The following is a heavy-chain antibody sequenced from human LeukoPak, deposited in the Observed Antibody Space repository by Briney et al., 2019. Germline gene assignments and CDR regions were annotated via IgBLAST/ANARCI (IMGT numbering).Heavy chain of an antibody. Sequence: SETLSLTCTVSGYSISSGYYWGWIRQPPGKGLEWIGSIYHSGSTYYNPSLKSRVTISVDTSKNQFSLKLSSVTAADTAVYYCARLVGVDSSGSDYWGQGTLVTVSS. J-gene: IGHJ4*02. CDR2: IYHSGST. V-gene: IGHV4-38-2*02. D-gene: IGHD3-22*01. CDR1: GYSISSGYY. CDR3: ARLVGVDSSGSDY.